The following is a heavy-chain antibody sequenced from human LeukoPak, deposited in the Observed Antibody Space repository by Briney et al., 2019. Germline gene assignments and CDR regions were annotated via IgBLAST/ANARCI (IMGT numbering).Heavy chain of an antibody. Sequence: SETLSLTCTVSGGSISSYYWSWIRQPAGKGLEWIGRIYTSGSTNYSPSLESRVTMSVDTSKNQFSLKLSSVTAADTAVYYCARGDFWSGSYLYDYWGQGTLVTVSS. J-gene: IGHJ4*02. V-gene: IGHV4-4*07. D-gene: IGHD3-3*01. CDR2: IYTSGST. CDR1: GGSISSYY. CDR3: ARGDFWSGSYLYDY.